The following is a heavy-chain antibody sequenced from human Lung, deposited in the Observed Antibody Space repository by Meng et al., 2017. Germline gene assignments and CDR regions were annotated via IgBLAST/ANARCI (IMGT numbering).Heavy chain of an antibody. CDR1: GGSFSYYY. CDR2: INHSGST. V-gene: IGHV4-34*01. D-gene: IGHD4-11*01. CDR3: ARGPTTMAHDFDY. J-gene: IGHJ4*02. Sequence: QGKLQEWGGGLLKPSGTLALTCVVSGGSFSYYYWSWIRQPPGKGLEWIGEINHSGSTNYNPSLESRATISVDTSQNNLSLKLSSVTAADSAVYYCARGPTTMAHDFDYWGQGTLVTVSS.